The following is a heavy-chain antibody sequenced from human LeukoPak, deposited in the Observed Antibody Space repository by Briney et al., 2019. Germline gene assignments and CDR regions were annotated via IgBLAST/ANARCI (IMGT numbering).Heavy chain of an antibody. V-gene: IGHV3-30*18. Sequence: PGGSLRLSCAASGFTFSRYGMHWVRQAPGKGLEWVAVISSDGSDKYYADSVKGRFTISRDNSKNTMYLQMNSLRDEDTAVYYCAKGSATTVVTIDYWGQGTLVTVSS. J-gene: IGHJ4*02. CDR3: AKGSATTVVTIDY. CDR1: GFTFSRYG. CDR2: ISSDGSDK. D-gene: IGHD4-23*01.